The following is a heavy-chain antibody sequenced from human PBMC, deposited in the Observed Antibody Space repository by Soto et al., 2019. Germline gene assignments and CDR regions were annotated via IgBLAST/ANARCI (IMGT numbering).Heavy chain of an antibody. Sequence: SVKVSCKASGGSFTYTLSWVRRAPGQGLEWMGGIIPIFGTTNYAQKFQGRVTITADESTKTAYMELSTLRSEDTAVYYCARLHSHGTYGMDVWGQGTTVTVSS. D-gene: IGHD5-18*01. CDR1: GGSFTYT. J-gene: IGHJ6*02. CDR3: ARLHSHGTYGMDV. CDR2: IIPIFGTT. V-gene: IGHV1-69*13.